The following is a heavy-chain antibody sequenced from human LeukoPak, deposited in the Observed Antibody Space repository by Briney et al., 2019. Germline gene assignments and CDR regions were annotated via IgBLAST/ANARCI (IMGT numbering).Heavy chain of an antibody. CDR3: ARCTAMAPDAFDI. CDR2: IYYSGST. CDR1: GGSISSSTYY. D-gene: IGHD5-18*01. V-gene: IGHV4-39*01. Sequence: SETLSLTCTVSGGSISSSTYYWSWIRQPPGKGLEWIGTIYYSGSTYYNPSLKSRVTISVDTSKNQFSLKLSSVTAADTAVYYCARCTAMAPDAFDIWGQGTMVTVSS. J-gene: IGHJ3*02.